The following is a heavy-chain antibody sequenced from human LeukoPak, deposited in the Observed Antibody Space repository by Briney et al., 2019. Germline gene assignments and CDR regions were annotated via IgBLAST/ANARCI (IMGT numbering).Heavy chain of an antibody. V-gene: IGHV3-21*01. CDR1: GFTLSSYS. CDR3: ARSGTMIVVAVDY. J-gene: IGHJ4*02. Sequence: GGSLRLSCAASGFTLSSYSMNWVRQAPGKGLEWVSSISSSSSYIYYADSVKGRFTISRDNAKNSLYLQMNSLRAEDTAVYYCARSGTMIVVAVDYWGQGTLVTVSS. D-gene: IGHD3-22*01. CDR2: ISSSSSYI.